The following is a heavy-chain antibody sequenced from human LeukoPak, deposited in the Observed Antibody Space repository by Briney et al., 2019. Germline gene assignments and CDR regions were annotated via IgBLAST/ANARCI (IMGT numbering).Heavy chain of an antibody. CDR1: GGSISSTSYY. CDR2: IYYSGCT. D-gene: IGHD5-18*01. CDR3: ARGIPPDY. Sequence: PSETLSLTCSVSGGSISSTSYYWGWIRQPPGKGLEWIGNIYYSGCTYYNPSLKSRVTISVDTSKNQFSLKLSSVTAADTAVYYCARGIPPDYWGQGTLVTVSS. V-gene: IGHV4-39*07. J-gene: IGHJ4*02.